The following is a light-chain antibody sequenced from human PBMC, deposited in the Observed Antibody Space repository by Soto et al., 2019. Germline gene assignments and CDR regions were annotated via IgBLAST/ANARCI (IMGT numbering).Light chain of an antibody. V-gene: IGKV3-15*01. CDR1: QSVTSY. J-gene: IGKJ1*01. Sequence: EIVLTQSPATPSLSPGERATLSCRASQSVTSYLAWYQQRPGQAPRLLIYDASRRATGIPARFSGSGSGTEFTRTISSLQSEEFAFYYCQQYNNWPPTWTFGQGTKVDIK. CDR2: DAS. CDR3: QQYNNWPPTWT.